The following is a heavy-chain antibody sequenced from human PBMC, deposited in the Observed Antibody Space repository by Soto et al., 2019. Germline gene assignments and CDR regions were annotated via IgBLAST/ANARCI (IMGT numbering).Heavy chain of an antibody. CDR3: ARAQGSGFLVS. J-gene: IGHJ4*02. CDR1: GGSISSGDYY. V-gene: IGHV4-30-4*01. D-gene: IGHD3-10*01. CDR2: IFYSGST. Sequence: QVQLQESGPGLVKPSQTLSLTCTVCGGSISSGDYYWSWIRQPPGKGLEWIGYIFYSGSTYYNPSLKSRVTISVDTSKNQFSLKLSSVTAADTTVYYCARAQGSGFLVSWGQGTLVTVSS.